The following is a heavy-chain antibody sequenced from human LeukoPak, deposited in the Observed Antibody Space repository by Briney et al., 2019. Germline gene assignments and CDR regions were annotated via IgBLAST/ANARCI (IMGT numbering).Heavy chain of an antibody. CDR1: GGTFSSYA. V-gene: IGHV1-69*04. D-gene: IGHD6-25*01. J-gene: IGHJ4*02. CDR2: IIPILGIA. Sequence: SVKVSCKASGGTFSSYAISWVRQAPGQGLEWMGRIIPILGIANYAQKFQGRVTITAYKSTSTAYMELSSLRSEDTAVYFCARGDSSDFDYWGQGTLVTVSS. CDR3: ARGDSSDFDY.